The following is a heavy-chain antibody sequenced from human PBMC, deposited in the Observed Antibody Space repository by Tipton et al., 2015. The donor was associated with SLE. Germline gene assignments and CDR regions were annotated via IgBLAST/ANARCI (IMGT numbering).Heavy chain of an antibody. V-gene: IGHV4-4*07. CDR3: AREGIAASLEH. Sequence: TLSLTCTVSDGSISDYYWTWIRQPAGEGLEWIGRMYASGSTNYNPSLRSRAAMSVDASKSHFSLKLTSVTAADTAVYYCAREGIAASLEHWGQGTLVIVS. J-gene: IGHJ1*01. CDR1: DGSISDYY. D-gene: IGHD6-25*01. CDR2: MYASGST.